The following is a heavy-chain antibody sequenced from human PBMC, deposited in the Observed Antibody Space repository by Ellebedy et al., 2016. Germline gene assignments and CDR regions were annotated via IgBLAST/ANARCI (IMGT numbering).Heavy chain of an antibody. CDR1: GYTFTSYG. CDR3: ARALGHCRGYSGYDCYYYYGMDV. D-gene: IGHD5-12*01. Sequence: ASVKVSXKASGYTFTSYGISWVRQAPGQGLEWMGWISAYNGNTNYAQKLQGRVTMTTDTSTSTAYMELRSLRSDDTAVYYCARALGHCRGYSGYDCYYYYGMDVWGQGTTVTVSS. CDR2: ISAYNGNT. J-gene: IGHJ6*02. V-gene: IGHV1-18*01.